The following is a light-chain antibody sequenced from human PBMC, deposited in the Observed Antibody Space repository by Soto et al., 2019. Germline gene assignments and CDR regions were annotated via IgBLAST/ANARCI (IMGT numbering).Light chain of an antibody. Sequence: QSALTQPASVSGSPGQSITLSCTGSSSDVGRYNLVSWYQHHPGKAPKLIIYEAIKRPSGVSNRFSGSKSGNTASLTISGLQADDEADYFCCSYAGSYTYVIFGGGTKLTVL. CDR1: SSDVGRYNL. CDR3: CSYAGSYTYVI. V-gene: IGLV2-23*01. J-gene: IGLJ2*01. CDR2: EAI.